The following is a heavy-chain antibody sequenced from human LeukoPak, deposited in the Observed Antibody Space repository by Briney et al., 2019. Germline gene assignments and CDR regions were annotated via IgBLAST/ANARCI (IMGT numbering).Heavy chain of an antibody. CDR3: AKDFSERTSVTTFDY. CDR2: ISSSSGTI. V-gene: IGHV3-48*01. CDR1: GFTFSRFS. D-gene: IGHD4-17*01. J-gene: IGHJ4*02. Sequence: PGGSLRLSCAASGFTFSRFSMNWVRQAPGKGLEWVSYISSSSGTIYYADPVKGRFTISRDNSKNTLYLQMNSLRAEDTAVYYCAKDFSERTSVTTFDYWGQGTLVTVSS.